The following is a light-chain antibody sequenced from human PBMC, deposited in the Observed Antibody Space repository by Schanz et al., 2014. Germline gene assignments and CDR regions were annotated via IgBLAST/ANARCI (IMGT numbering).Light chain of an antibody. V-gene: IGKV3-20*01. J-gene: IGKJ2*01. Sequence: EIVLTQSPGTLSLSPGERATLSCRASQSIGSNYLAWYQQKPGQAPRLLIYGASSRATGIPERFSGSGSGTDFTLTISSLQPEDFATYYCQQANSFPYTFGQGTKLEIK. CDR1: QSIGSNY. CDR3: QQANSFPYT. CDR2: GAS.